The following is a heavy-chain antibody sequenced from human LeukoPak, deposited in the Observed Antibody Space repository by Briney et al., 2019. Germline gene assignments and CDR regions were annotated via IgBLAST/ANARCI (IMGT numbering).Heavy chain of an antibody. CDR3: ATPPRGILTGYYDY. CDR1: GFTFSSYS. V-gene: IGHV3-21*01. Sequence: GGSLRLSCAASGFTFSSYSMNWVRQAPGKGLEWVSSISSSSSYIYYADSVKGRFTISRDSAKNSLYLQMNSLRAEDTAVYYCATPPRGILTGYYDYWGQGTLVTVSS. J-gene: IGHJ4*02. D-gene: IGHD3-9*01. CDR2: ISSSSSYI.